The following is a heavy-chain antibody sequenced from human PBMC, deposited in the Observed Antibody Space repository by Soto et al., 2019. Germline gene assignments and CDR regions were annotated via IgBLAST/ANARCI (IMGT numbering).Heavy chain of an antibody. CDR1: GGSISSSNW. V-gene: IGHV4-4*02. CDR2: IYHSGST. Sequence: PSETLSLTCAVSGGSISSSNWWSWVRQPPGKGLEWIGEIYHSGSTNYNPSLKSRVTISVDTSKNQLSLKLSSVTAADTAVYYCVSGQSIFGLRWFDPWGQGTLVTVSS. D-gene: IGHD3-3*01. J-gene: IGHJ5*02. CDR3: VSGQSIFGLRWFDP.